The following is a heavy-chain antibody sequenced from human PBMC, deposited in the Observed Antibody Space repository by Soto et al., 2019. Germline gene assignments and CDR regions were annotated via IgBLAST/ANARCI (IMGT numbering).Heavy chain of an antibody. J-gene: IGHJ4*02. D-gene: IGHD4-17*01. V-gene: IGHV4-31*03. CDR1: GGSISSGGYY. CDR3: ARDMGPLDYGDYGIGVYFDY. CDR2: IYYSGST. Sequence: QVQLQESGPGLVKPSQTLSLTCTVSGGSISSGGYYWSWIRQHPGKGLEWIGYIYYSGSTYYNPSLKSRVTISVDTSKNQFSLKLSSVTAADTAVYYCARDMGPLDYGDYGIGVYFDYWGQGTLVTVSS.